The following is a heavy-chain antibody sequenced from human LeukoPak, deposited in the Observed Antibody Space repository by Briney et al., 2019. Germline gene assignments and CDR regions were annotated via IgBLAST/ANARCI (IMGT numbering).Heavy chain of an antibody. D-gene: IGHD5-24*01. CDR3: AAELDGYKTFDQ. V-gene: IGHV4-34*01. CDR2: INHSGRA. Sequence: SETLSLTCDVHGGSFRGYSWNWIRQPPGKGLEWIGEINHSGRAKYNPSLKSRVTISVETSNNAFSLKVSSVTAAGTAVYYCAAELDGYKTFDQWGQGTLVTVSS. CDR1: GGSFRGYS. J-gene: IGHJ4*02.